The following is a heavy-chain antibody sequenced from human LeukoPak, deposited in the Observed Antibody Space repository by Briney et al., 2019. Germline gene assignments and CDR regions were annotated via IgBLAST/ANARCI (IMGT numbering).Heavy chain of an antibody. CDR2: IDPSDSYT. Sequence: GESLKISCKGSRYSFTSYWISWVRQMPGKGLEWMGRIDPSDSYTNYSPSFEGHVTISADKSISTAYLQWSSLKASDIATYYCARHYGAAGYFDYWGQGTLVTVSS. CDR3: ARHYGAAGYFDY. V-gene: IGHV5-10-1*01. D-gene: IGHD6-13*01. CDR1: RYSFTSYW. J-gene: IGHJ4*02.